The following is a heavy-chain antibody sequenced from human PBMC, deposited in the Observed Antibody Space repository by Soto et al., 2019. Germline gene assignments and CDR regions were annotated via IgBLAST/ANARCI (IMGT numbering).Heavy chain of an antibody. D-gene: IGHD2-21*02. CDR2: IWYDGSNK. J-gene: IGHJ4*02. Sequence: PGGSLRLSCAASGFTFSSYGMHWVRQAPGKGLEWVAVIWYDGSNKYYADSVKGRFTISRDNSKNTLYLQMNSLRAEDTAVYYCARDFGLTAPSPADYWGQGTLVTVSS. CDR3: ARDFGLTAPSPADY. CDR1: GFTFSSYG. V-gene: IGHV3-33*01.